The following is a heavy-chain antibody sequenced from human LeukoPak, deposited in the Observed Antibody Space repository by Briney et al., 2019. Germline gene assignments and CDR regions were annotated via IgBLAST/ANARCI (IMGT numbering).Heavy chain of an antibody. CDR3: ARDRIYGSGSDHFDY. D-gene: IGHD3-10*01. CDR1: GGSISSTSYH. J-gene: IGHJ4*02. Sequence: SETLSLTCSVSGGSISSTSYHWGWIRQPPGKGLEWIGTIYYTGSTYYNPSLKSRVTISVDTSKNQFSLKLSSVTAADTAVYYCARDRIYGSGSDHFDYWGQGTLVTVSS. CDR2: IYYTGST. V-gene: IGHV4-39*02.